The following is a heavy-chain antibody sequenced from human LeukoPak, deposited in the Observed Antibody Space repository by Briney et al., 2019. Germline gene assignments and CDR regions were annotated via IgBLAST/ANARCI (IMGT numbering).Heavy chain of an antibody. D-gene: IGHD1-26*01. CDR2: ISAGGDLT. J-gene: IGHJ4*02. CDR3: AKGLISSATYFSYFDY. V-gene: IGHV3-23*01. CDR1: GFSFSNHG. Sequence: PGRALRLSCVASGFSFSNHGMHWVRQAPGKGLEWVAAISAGGDLTNYADSVKGRFTISRDRSKNMLYVQMNSLRAEDTPIYYYAKGLISSATYFSYFDYWGQGTLVTVSS.